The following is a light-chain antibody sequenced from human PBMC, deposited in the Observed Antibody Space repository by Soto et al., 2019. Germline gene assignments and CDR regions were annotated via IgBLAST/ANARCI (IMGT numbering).Light chain of an antibody. CDR1: QNISGS. CDR2: DAS. Sequence: EVVMTQSPATLSVSPGERASLSCRASQNISGSLAWYQQKSGQAPRLLLSDASTRATGVPPSFSGSGFGTDFTLTISSLQSEDFAVYYCQQYSNWPRTFGQGTKVDIK. CDR3: QQYSNWPRT. V-gene: IGKV3-15*01. J-gene: IGKJ1*01.